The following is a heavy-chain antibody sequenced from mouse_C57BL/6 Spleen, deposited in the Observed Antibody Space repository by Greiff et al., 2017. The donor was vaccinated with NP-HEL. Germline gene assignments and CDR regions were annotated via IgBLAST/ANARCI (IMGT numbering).Heavy chain of an antibody. CDR1: GYTFTDYY. Sequence: VKLLESGAELVRPGASVKLSCKASGYTFTDYYINWVKQRPGQGLEWIARIYPGSGNTYYNEKFKGKATLTAEKSSSTAYMQLSSLTSEDSAVYFCARGGFRGAMDYWGQGTSVTVSS. J-gene: IGHJ4*01. CDR3: ARGGFRGAMDY. V-gene: IGHV1-76*01. CDR2: IYPGSGNT.